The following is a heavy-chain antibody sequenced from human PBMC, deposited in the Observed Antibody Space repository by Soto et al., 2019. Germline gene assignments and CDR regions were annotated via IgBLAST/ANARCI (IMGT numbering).Heavy chain of an antibody. V-gene: IGHV1-18*01. J-gene: IGHJ4*02. D-gene: IGHD5-18*01. Sequence: GASVKVSCKASGYTFTSYGISWVRQAPGQGLEWMGWISAYNGSTNYAQKLQGRVTMTTDTSTSTAYMELRSLRSDDTAVYYCARVVVYSYVLYYFDYWGQGTLVTVSS. CDR2: ISAYNGST. CDR1: GYTFTSYG. CDR3: ARVVVYSYVLYYFDY.